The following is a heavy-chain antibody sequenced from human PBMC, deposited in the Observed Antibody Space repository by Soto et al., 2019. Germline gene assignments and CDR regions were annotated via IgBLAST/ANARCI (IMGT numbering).Heavy chain of an antibody. V-gene: IGHV4-30-4*01. CDR1: GGSISSGDYY. CDR2: IYHSGST. CDR3: ARTPPLGYFDY. Sequence: SETLSLTCTVSGGSISSGDYYWSWIRQPPGKGLEWIGYIYHSGSTYYNPSLKSRVTISVDTSKNQFSLKLSSVTAADTAVYYCARTPPLGYFDYWGQGTLVTVSS. J-gene: IGHJ4*02.